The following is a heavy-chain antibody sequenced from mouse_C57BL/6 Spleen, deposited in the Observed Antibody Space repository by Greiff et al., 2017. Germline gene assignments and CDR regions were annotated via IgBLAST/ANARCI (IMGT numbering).Heavy chain of an antibody. D-gene: IGHD2-3*01. V-gene: IGHV1-50*01. CDR2: IDPSDSYT. CDR3: AISVYDGYYAMDY. Sequence: QVQLQQPGAELVKPGASVKLSCKASGYTFTSYWMQWVKQRPGQGLEWIGEIDPSDSYTNYNQKFKGKATLTVDTSSSTAYLQLSNLTSEDSAVYDCAISVYDGYYAMDYWGQGTSVTVSS. CDR1: GYTFTSYW. J-gene: IGHJ4*01.